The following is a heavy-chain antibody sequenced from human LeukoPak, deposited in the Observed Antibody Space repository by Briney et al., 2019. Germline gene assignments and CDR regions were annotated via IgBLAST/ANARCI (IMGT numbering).Heavy chain of an antibody. CDR2: ISAYNGNT. J-gene: IGHJ6*03. Sequence: ASVKVSCKASGYTFTSYGISWVRQAPGQGLEWMGWISAYNGNTNYAQKLQGRVTMTTDTSTSTAYMELRSLRSDDTAVYYCARATTVAEKYYYYYYMDVWGKGTTVTISS. D-gene: IGHD4-23*01. CDR1: GYTFTSYG. V-gene: IGHV1-18*01. CDR3: ARATTVAEKYYYYYYMDV.